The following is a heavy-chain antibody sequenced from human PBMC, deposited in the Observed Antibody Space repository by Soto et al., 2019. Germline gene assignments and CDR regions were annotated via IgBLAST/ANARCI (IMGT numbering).Heavy chain of an antibody. CDR2: ISGSGGST. J-gene: IGHJ4*02. Sequence: PGGSLILSCAASGFTFSSYAMRWVRRAPGKGLEWVSAISGSGGSTYYADSVKGRFTISRDNSKNTLYLQMSSLRSEDTAVYYCAREPPLRYFDWPYFDYWGQGTLVTVSS. CDR1: GFTFSSYA. CDR3: AREPPLRYFDWPYFDY. V-gene: IGHV3-23*01. D-gene: IGHD3-9*01.